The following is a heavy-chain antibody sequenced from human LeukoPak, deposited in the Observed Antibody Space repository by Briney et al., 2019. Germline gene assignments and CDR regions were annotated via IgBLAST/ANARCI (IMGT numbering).Heavy chain of an antibody. CDR2: IIPIFGTA. J-gene: IGHJ4*02. D-gene: IGHD2-2*01. Sequence: SVTDSCKATRGIFRSYAFSWVRQAPGQGLEWMGGIIPIFGTANYAQKFQGRVTITADESTSTAYMELSSLRSEDTALYYFAGTIESSTSLRYWGQGTLVADSS. CDR3: AGTIESSTSLRY. V-gene: IGHV1-69*13. CDR1: RGIFRSYA.